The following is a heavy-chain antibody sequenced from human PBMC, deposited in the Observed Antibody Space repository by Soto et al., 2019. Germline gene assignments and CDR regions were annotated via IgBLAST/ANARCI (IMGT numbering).Heavy chain of an antibody. CDR3: ARDLTIVPATHPRLENYGMDV. V-gene: IGHV1-18*01. J-gene: IGHJ6*02. CDR1: GYSFTSYG. CDR2: ISPYDGHT. Sequence: ASVKVSCKASGYSFTSYGISWVRRAPGQGLEWMGWISPYDGHTQFVQRFQGRVSMTTDTSTKTAYMELRNLRSDDTAHYYCARDLTIVPATHPRLENYGMDVWGQGTTVTVSS. D-gene: IGHD2-2*01.